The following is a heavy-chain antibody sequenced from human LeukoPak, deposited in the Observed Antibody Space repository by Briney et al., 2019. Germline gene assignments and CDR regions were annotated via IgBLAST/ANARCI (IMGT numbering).Heavy chain of an antibody. V-gene: IGHV2-70*11. CDR1: GFSLSTSGMC. CDR3: ARIDYYDSSGYSSGVFDY. CDR2: IDWDDDK. D-gene: IGHD3-22*01. Sequence: SGPALVKPTQTLTLTCTFSGFSLSTSGMCVSWIRQPPGKALEWLARIDWDDDKYYSTSLKTRPTISKDTSKNQVVLTIANMDPVDTATYYCARIDYYDSSGYSSGVFDYWGQGTLVTVSS. J-gene: IGHJ4*02.